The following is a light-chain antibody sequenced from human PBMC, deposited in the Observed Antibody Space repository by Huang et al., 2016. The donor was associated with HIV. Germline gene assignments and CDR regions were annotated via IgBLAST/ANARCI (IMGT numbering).Light chain of an antibody. CDR2: DAS. V-gene: IGKV3-11*01. CDR3: QQHRNWPIT. Sequence: EIVLTQSPATLSLSPGERATLSCRASQSVSSYLAWFQQKPGQAPRLLIYDASNRATGTPARFSGSGSGTDFTLTISSLEAADFAVYYCQQHRNWPITFGQGTRLEIK. J-gene: IGKJ5*01. CDR1: QSVSSY.